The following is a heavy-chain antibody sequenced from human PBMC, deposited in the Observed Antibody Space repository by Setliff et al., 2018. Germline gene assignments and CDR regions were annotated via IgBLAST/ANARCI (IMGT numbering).Heavy chain of an antibody. Sequence: ASVKVSCKASGYTFTSYDINWVRQATGQGLEWMGWMNPNSGNTGYAQKVQGRVTMTWDTSTSTVYMELSRLRSEDTAVYYCARADYVWGSYRKYYFDYWGQGTLVTVS. V-gene: IGHV1-8*02. CDR3: ARADYVWGSYRKYYFDY. D-gene: IGHD3-16*02. CDR2: MNPNSGNT. CDR1: GYTFTSYD. J-gene: IGHJ4*02.